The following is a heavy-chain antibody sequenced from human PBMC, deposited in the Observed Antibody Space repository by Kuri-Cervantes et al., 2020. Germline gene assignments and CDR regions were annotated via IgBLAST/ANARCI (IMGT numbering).Heavy chain of an antibody. CDR1: GASINSGGYY. Sequence: SETLSLTCTVSGASINSGGYYWSWIRQHPGKGLEWIGYIYYSGSTYYNPSLKSRVTISVDTSKNQFSLKLSSVTAADTAVYYCASITMVRGSQGYFDYWGQGTLVTVSS. J-gene: IGHJ4*02. V-gene: IGHV4-31*03. D-gene: IGHD3-10*01. CDR3: ASITMVRGSQGYFDY. CDR2: IYYSGST.